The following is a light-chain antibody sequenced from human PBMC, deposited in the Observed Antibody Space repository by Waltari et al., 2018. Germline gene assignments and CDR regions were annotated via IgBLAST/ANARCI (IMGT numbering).Light chain of an antibody. J-gene: IGKJ1*01. Sequence: DIQMTQSPSTLSASVGDRVTITCRASQSISSWLAWYQQKPGKAPKLLIYKASSLERGVPSRFIGSGSGTEFTLTISSLQPDDFAIYYCQQYNTYSRTFGQGTKVEIK. CDR3: QQYNTYSRT. CDR1: QSISSW. CDR2: KAS. V-gene: IGKV1-5*03.